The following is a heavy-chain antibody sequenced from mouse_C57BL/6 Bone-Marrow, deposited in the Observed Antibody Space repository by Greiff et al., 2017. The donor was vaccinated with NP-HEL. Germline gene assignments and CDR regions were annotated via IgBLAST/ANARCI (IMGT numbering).Heavy chain of an antibody. CDR2: ISSGGSYT. D-gene: IGHD1-1*01. Sequence: EVQVVESGGDLVKPGGSLKLSCAASGFTFSSYGMSWVRQTPDKRLEWVATISSGGSYTYYPDSVKGRFTISRDNAKNTLYLQMSSLKSEDTAMYYCASHYYGSSLDYWGQGTTLTVSS. CDR1: GFTFSSYG. CDR3: ASHYYGSSLDY. J-gene: IGHJ2*01. V-gene: IGHV5-6*01.